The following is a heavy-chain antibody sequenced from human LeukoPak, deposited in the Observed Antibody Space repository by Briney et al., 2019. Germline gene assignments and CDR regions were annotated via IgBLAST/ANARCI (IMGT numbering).Heavy chain of an antibody. Sequence: PSETLSLTCAVSGGSITGSDWCWWTWVRQPPGKGLEWIGEIYHSGCTNYNPSLKSRVTISLDKSKNQFSLTLTSVTAADTAMYYCATRYSVWPKWGPGTLVTVSS. CDR3: ATRYSVWPK. J-gene: IGHJ4*02. D-gene: IGHD5/OR15-5a*01. V-gene: IGHV4-4*02. CDR2: IYHSGCT. CDR1: GGSITGSDW.